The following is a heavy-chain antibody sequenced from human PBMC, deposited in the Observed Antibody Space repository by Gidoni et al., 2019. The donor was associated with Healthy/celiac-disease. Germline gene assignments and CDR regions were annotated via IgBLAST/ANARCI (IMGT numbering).Heavy chain of an antibody. CDR3: ARDHSPHSSGWYKNLSPTGYYYYGMDV. V-gene: IGHV3-7*01. D-gene: IGHD6-19*01. Sequence: SWVRQAPGKGLEWVANIKQDGSEKYYVNSVKGRFTISRDNAKNSLYLQMNSLGAEDTAVYYCARDHSPHSSGWYKNLSPTGYYYYGMDVWGQGTTVTVSS. J-gene: IGHJ6*02. CDR2: IKQDGSEK.